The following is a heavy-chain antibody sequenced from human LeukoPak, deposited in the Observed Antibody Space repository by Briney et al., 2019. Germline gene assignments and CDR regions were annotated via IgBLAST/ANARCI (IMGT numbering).Heavy chain of an antibody. CDR3: ARWRGMVRLPQLDYYYYMDV. Sequence: GASVKVSCKASGYTFTGYYMHWVRQAPGQGLEWMGWINPNSGGTNYAQKFQGRVTMTRDTSISTAYMELSRLRSDDTAVYYCARWRGMVRLPQLDYYYYMDVWGKGTTVTVSS. D-gene: IGHD3-10*01. V-gene: IGHV1-2*02. CDR2: INPNSGGT. CDR1: GYTFTGYY. J-gene: IGHJ6*03.